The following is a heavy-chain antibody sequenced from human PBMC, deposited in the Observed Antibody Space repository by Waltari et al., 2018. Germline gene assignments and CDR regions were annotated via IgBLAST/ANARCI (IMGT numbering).Heavy chain of an antibody. CDR1: GFTFSSYW. J-gene: IGHJ3*02. V-gene: IGHV3-7*01. D-gene: IGHD4-4*01. CDR3: AAVTPRAFDI. Sequence: EVQLVESGGGLVQPGGSLRLSCAASGFTFSSYWMSWVRQAPGKGLGWVANIKQDGSEKYYVDSVKGRFTISKDNAKNSLYLQMNSLRAEDTAVYYCAAVTPRAFDIWGQGTMVTVSS. CDR2: IKQDGSEK.